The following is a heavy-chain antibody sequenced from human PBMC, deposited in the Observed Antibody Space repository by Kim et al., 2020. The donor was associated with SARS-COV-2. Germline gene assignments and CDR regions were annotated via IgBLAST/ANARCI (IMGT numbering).Heavy chain of an antibody. Sequence: SETLSLTCTVSGGSISSYYWSWIRQPPGKGLEWIGYIYYSGSTNYNPSLKSRVTISVDTSKNQFSLKLSSVTAADTAVYYCARFVLVGYFDLWGRGTLVTVSS. D-gene: IGHD1-26*01. J-gene: IGHJ2*01. CDR3: ARFVLVGYFDL. CDR2: IYYSGST. V-gene: IGHV4-59*13. CDR1: GGSISSYY.